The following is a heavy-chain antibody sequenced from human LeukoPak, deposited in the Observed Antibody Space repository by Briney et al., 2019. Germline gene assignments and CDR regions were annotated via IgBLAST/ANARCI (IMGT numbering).Heavy chain of an antibody. D-gene: IGHD4-11*01. V-gene: IGHV1-69*13. J-gene: IGHJ4*02. CDR3: ARRVPRNTVTQSYYFDY. Sequence: GASVTVSCTASGGTFSSYAISWVRQAPGQGLEWMGGIIPIFGTANYAQKFQGRVTITADESTSTAYMELSSLRSEDTAVYYCARRVPRNTVTQSYYFDYWGQGTLVTVSS. CDR1: GGTFSSYA. CDR2: IIPIFGTA.